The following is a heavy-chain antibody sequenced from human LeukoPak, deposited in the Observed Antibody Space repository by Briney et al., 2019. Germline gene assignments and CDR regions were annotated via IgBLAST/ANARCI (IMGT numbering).Heavy chain of an antibody. CDR3: AREYSGTFDP. D-gene: IGHD1-26*01. J-gene: IGHJ5*02. V-gene: IGHV4-39*01. Sequence: SETLSLTCTVSGGSISSSSYYWDWIRQPPGKGLEWIGSIYYSGTTYYNPSLKSRVTLSVDTSKNQFSLRLTSVTAADTAVYYCAREYSGTFDPWGQGTLVTVSS. CDR2: IYYSGTT. CDR1: GGSISSSSYY.